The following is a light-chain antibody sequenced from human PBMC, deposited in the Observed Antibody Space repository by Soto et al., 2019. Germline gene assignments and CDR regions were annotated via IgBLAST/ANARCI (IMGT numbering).Light chain of an antibody. CDR1: QSISTY. Sequence: DIQMTQSPSTLSASVGDRVTITCRASQSISTYLAWYRHKPGEAPKLLIYAASTLQSGVPSRFSGSGSGTDFTLTISSLQPEDFATYFCQQSYSTPITFGHGTRLEIK. V-gene: IGKV1-39*01. CDR2: AAS. CDR3: QQSYSTPIT. J-gene: IGKJ5*01.